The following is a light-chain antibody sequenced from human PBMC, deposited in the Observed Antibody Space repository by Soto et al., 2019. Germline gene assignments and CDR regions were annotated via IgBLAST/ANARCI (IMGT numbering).Light chain of an antibody. CDR2: DAS. J-gene: IGKJ4*02. V-gene: IGKV3-11*01. CDR1: QSDNSY. CDR3: QQRSNWSRFT. Sequence: EIVLTQSPATLSLSPGERTNLSCRASQSDNSYLAWYQQKPGQAPRLLIYDASNRTTGIPARYSGSGSGKDFTLSFCCLEPLDFAVYCCQQRSNWSRFTSGGGTKLDIK.